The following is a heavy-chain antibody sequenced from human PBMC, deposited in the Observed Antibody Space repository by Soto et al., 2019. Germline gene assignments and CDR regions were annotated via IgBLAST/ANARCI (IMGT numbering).Heavy chain of an antibody. CDR3: ARDGAQGIAVAGTSRDAFDI. D-gene: IGHD6-19*01. V-gene: IGHV3-53*04. CDR2: IYSGGST. CDR1: GFTVSSNY. Sequence: EVQLVESGGGLVQPGGSLRLSCAASGFTVSSNYMSWVRQAPGKGLDWVSVIYSGGSTYYADSVKGRFTISRHNSKNTLSLQMNSLRAEDTAVYYCARDGAQGIAVAGTSRDAFDIWGQGTMVTVSS. J-gene: IGHJ3*02.